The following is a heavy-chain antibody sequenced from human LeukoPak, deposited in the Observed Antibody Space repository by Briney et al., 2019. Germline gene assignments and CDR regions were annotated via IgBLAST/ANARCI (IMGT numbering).Heavy chain of an antibody. CDR3: ARELVWGSYRYYYYYYYMDV. CDR1: GGSISSSSYY. J-gene: IGHJ6*03. CDR2: IYYSGSA. V-gene: IGHV4-39*02. Sequence: SETLSLTCTVSGGSISSSSYYWGWIRQPPGKGLEWIGTIYYSGSAYSNPSLKTRVTVSVDTSKNQFSLKLSSVTAADTAVYYCARELVWGSYRYYYYYYYMDVWGKGTTVTVSS. D-gene: IGHD3-16*02.